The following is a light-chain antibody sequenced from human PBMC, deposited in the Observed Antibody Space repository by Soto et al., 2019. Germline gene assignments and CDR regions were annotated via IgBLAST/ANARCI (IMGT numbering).Light chain of an antibody. CDR3: QQYGSSPWT. J-gene: IGKJ1*01. Sequence: EIVLTQSPGTLSLSPGERATLSCRASQSVSSIYLAWYQQKPGQAPRLLIYGASSRATGVPERFSGRGSGTDFTLIISRLEPEDFAVYYCQQYGSSPWTFGQGTKVDIK. CDR2: GAS. V-gene: IGKV3-20*01. CDR1: QSVSSIY.